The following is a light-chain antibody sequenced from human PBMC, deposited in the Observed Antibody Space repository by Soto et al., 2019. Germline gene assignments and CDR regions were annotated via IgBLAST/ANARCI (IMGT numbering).Light chain of an antibody. CDR1: QDIRKL. V-gene: IGKV1-33*01. CDR2: DAS. Sequence: DIQMTQSPSSLSASVGDIVTITCQASQDIRKLLNWYQQKPGKAPKLLIHDASDLETGVPSRFSGSGSGTDFTLTIISLQSEDTATYYCQQYENLPLTFGGGTKVEIK. J-gene: IGKJ4*01. CDR3: QQYENLPLT.